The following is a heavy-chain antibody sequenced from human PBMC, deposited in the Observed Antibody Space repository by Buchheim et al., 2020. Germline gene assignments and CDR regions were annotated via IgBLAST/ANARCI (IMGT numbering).Heavy chain of an antibody. CDR3: AKDRLLFGESGTGGLDV. CDR2: ISYDGSNK. V-gene: IGHV3-30*18. J-gene: IGHJ6*02. CDR1: GFTFNSFG. Sequence: QVQLVESGGGVVQPGRSLRLSCAASGFTFNSFGMHWVRQAPGKGLEWVALISYDGSNKYYGDAVKGRFNVSRGNPKNTLYLQMNSLRAEDTAVYYCAKDRLLFGESGTGGLDVWGQGTT. D-gene: IGHD3-10*01.